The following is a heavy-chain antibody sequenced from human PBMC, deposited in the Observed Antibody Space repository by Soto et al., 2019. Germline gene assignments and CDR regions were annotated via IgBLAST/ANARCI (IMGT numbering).Heavy chain of an antibody. V-gene: IGHV3-23*01. CDR3: AKDLRVLRFLDRASGFFDY. D-gene: IGHD3-3*01. CDR2: ISGSGGST. CDR1: GFTFSSYA. Sequence: GGSLRLSCAASGFTFSSYAMSWVRQAPGKGLEWVSAISGSGGSTYYADSVKGRFTISRDNSKNTLYLQMNSLRAEDTAVYYCAKDLRVLRFLDRASGFFDYWGQGTLVTVSS. J-gene: IGHJ4*02.